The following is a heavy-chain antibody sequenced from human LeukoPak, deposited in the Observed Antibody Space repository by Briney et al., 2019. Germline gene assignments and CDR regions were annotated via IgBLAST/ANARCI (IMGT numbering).Heavy chain of an antibody. Sequence: PGRSLRLSCAGSGFTVSSNYTSWVRQPPGKGLEWVSVIYSGDSTYYADSVKGRFIISRDNSKNTVYLQMNSLRAEDTAVYYCARDRAVADGRLYYWGQGTLVTVSS. J-gene: IGHJ4*02. V-gene: IGHV3-66*01. CDR2: IYSGDST. CDR3: ARDRAVADGRLYY. D-gene: IGHD6-19*01. CDR1: GFTVSSNY.